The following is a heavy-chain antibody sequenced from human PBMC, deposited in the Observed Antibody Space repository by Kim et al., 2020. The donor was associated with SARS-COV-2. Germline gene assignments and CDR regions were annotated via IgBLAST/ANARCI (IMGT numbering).Heavy chain of an antibody. J-gene: IGHJ4*02. Sequence: TRYSPSFQGQITISADKSISTAYLQWSSLKASDTAMYYCASGIRLPYFDYWGQGTLVTVSS. V-gene: IGHV5-51*01. D-gene: IGHD5-18*01. CDR3: ASGIRLPYFDY. CDR2: T.